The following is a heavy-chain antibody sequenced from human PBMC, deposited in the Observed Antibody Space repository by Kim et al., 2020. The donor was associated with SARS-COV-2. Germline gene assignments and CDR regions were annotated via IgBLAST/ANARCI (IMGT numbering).Heavy chain of an antibody. CDR2: IIPLLNVA. V-gene: IGHV1-69*04. CDR3: ARGGWELPNDEADY. J-gene: IGHJ4*02. Sequence: SVKVSCKSSGGAFTNYAFSWVRQAPGQGLEWLGRIIPLLNVANYPQRFEDRVTITADKSTNTAYMDLRSLRSDDTAVYYCARGGWELPNDEADYWGQGTLVTVSS. D-gene: IGHD1-1*01. CDR1: GGAFTNYA.